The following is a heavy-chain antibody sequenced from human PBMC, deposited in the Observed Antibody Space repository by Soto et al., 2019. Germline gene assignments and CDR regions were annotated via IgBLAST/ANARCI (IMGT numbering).Heavy chain of an antibody. CDR2: VSWNGATT. CDR1: VFTFDDYA. J-gene: IGHJ6*01. D-gene: IGHD3-3*01. CDR3: AKDSGRYDFYALAV. V-gene: IGHV3-9*01. Sequence: PXGSLRFSCESSVFTFDDYAMHCVRQSPGKCLEWVAGVSWNGATTVYADSVRGRFAISRDNSKNSVFLQMNSLRREDTAMYYCAKDSGRYDFYALAVWGQGTTVTVSS.